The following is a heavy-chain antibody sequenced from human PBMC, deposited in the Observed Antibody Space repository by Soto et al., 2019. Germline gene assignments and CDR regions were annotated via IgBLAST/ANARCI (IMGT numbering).Heavy chain of an antibody. CDR3: AREGWYGSWSYYYYYCGMDV. CDR2: IDPSDSYT. Sequence: PGESLKISCKGSGYSFTSYWISWVRQMPGKGLEWMGRIDPSDSYTNYSPSFQGHVTISADKSISTAYLQWSSLKASDTAMYYCAREGWYGSWSYYYYYCGMDVWGQGTTVTVSS. CDR1: GYSFTSYW. V-gene: IGHV5-10-1*01. J-gene: IGHJ6*02. D-gene: IGHD3-10*01.